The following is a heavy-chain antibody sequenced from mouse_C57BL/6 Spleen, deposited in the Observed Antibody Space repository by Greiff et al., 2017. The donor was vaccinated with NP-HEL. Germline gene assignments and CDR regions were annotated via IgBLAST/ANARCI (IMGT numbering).Heavy chain of an antibody. CDR2: INPSSGYT. CDR3: ARPTVVEDWYFDV. Sequence: VQLQQSGAELAKPGASVKLSCKASGYTFTSYWMHWVKQRPGQGLEWIGFINPSSGYTKYNQNFKDKATLTADKSSSTAYMQLSSLTYEDSAVYYCARPTVVEDWYFDVWGTGTTVTVSS. J-gene: IGHJ1*03. V-gene: IGHV1-7*01. D-gene: IGHD1-1*01. CDR1: GYTFTSYW.